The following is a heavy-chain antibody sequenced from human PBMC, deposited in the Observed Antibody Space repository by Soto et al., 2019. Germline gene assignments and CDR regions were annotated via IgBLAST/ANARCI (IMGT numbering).Heavy chain of an antibody. CDR1: GGSINSYF. CDR2: IHYSGSA. CDR3: ARINQLAPKRNAFDI. Sequence: SETLSLTCTVSGGSINSYFWTWIRQSPGKGLQWIGYIHYSGSANYNPSLKTRVTMSVDTSKTQFSLSLTSVTAADTAVYYCARINQLAPKRNAFDIWGQGTMVTVSS. D-gene: IGHD1-1*01. V-gene: IGHV4-59*01. J-gene: IGHJ3*02.